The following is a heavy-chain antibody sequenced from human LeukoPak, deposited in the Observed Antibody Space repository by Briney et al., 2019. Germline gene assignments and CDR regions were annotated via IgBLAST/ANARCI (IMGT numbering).Heavy chain of an antibody. CDR3: ARDSGGCSGGSCTPTHYGLDV. J-gene: IGHJ6*02. CDR2: IIGSGGST. V-gene: IGHV3-21*04. D-gene: IGHD2-15*01. Sequence: PGGSLRLSCASSGFTFSFYWMHWVRQAPGKGLEWVSTIIGSGGSTYYADSVKGRFTISRDNAKNSLYLQMNSLRAEDTAVYYCARDSGGCSGGSCTPTHYGLDVWGQGTTVTVAS. CDR1: GFTFSFYW.